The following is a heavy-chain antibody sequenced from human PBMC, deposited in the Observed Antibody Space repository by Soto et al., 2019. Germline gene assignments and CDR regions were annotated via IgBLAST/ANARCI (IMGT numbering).Heavy chain of an antibody. CDR3: AHRILRTVFGLVTTTAIYFDF. Sequence: QITLNESGPTVVKPAETLTLTCTFSGFSLTTSGVGVGWIRQSPGKAPEWLALIYWDDDKRYSASLKSRLTNTKDTSKNQVVLTMASVDPADTATYYCAHRILRTVFGLVTTTAIYFDFWGQGTPVVVSS. D-gene: IGHD3-3*01. CDR2: IYWDDDK. J-gene: IGHJ4*02. CDR1: GFSLTTSGVG. V-gene: IGHV2-5*02.